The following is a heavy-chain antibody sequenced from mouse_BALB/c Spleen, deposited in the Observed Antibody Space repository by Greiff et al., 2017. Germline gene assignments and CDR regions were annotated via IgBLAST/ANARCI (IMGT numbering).Heavy chain of an antibody. CDR3: ARDLLYYGYLYYAMDY. CDR2: INSNGGST. J-gene: IGHJ4*01. Sequence: EVQGVESGGGLVQPGGSLKLSCAASGFTFSSYGMSWVRQTPDKRLELVATINSNGGSTYYPDSVKGRFTISRDNAKNTLYLQMSSLKSEDTAMYYCARDLLYYGYLYYAMDYWGQGTSVTVSS. CDR1: GFTFSSYG. D-gene: IGHD1-2*01. V-gene: IGHV5-6-3*01.